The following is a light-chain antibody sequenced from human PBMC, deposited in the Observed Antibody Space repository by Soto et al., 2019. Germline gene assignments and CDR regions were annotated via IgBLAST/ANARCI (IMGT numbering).Light chain of an antibody. CDR3: QSYDSSLSGYV. V-gene: IGLV1-40*01. J-gene: IGLJ1*01. CDR2: GNS. CDR1: SSNIGAGYD. Sequence: VLTQPPSVSGAPGQRVTISCTGSSSNIGAGYDVHWYEQLPGTAPKLLIYGNSNRPSGVPDRFSGSKSGTSASLAITGLQAEDEADYYCQSYDSSLSGYVFGTGTKVTVL.